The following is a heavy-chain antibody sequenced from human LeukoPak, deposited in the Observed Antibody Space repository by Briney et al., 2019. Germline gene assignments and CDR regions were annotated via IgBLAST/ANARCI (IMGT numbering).Heavy chain of an antibody. CDR1: GGSISSYY. V-gene: IGHV4-59*01. J-gene: IGHJ5*02. CDR2: IYYSGST. CDR3: ARAIEGYGDRRKFDP. D-gene: IGHD4-17*01. Sequence: SETLSLTCTVSGGSISSYYWSWIRQPPGKGLEWIGDIYYSGSTNYNPSPKSRVTISVDTSKNQFSLKLSSVTAADTAVYYCARAIEGYGDRRKFDPWGQGTLVTVSS.